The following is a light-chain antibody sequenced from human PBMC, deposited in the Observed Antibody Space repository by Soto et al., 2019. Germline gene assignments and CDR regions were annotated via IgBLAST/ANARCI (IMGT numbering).Light chain of an antibody. CDR1: QSVSSD. CDR3: HQYNNWPPYT. Sequence: EIVMTQSPDTLSVSPGERVTLSCRASQSVSSDLAWYQQKPGQAPRLLIYGASTRATDIAARFSGSGSGTEFTLTISSLQSEDFAVYYCHQYNNWPPYTFGQGTKV. CDR2: GAS. J-gene: IGKJ2*01. V-gene: IGKV3-15*01.